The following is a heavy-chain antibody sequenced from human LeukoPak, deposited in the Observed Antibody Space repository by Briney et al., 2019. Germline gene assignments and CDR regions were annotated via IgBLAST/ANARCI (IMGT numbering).Heavy chain of an antibody. CDR2: INHSGST. CDR1: GGSFSGYY. Sequence: PSETLSLTCAVYGGSFSGYYWSWIRQPPGKGLEWIGEINHSGSTNDNPSLTSRVTISVDTSKNQFSLKLSSVTAADTAVYYCARGRRLLWFGELLDYWGQGTLVTVSS. V-gene: IGHV4-34*01. D-gene: IGHD3-10*01. CDR3: ARGRRLLWFGELLDY. J-gene: IGHJ4*02.